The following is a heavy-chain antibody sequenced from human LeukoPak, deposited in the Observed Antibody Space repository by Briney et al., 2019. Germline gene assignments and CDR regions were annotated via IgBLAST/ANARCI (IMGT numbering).Heavy chain of an antibody. CDR1: GFTFNKYW. CDR2: VNQDGTQK. V-gene: IGHV3-7*01. CDR3: VRDLSSGWAFDY. Sequence: GGSLRLSCSASGFTFNKYWMSWIRQLPGQGLEWVANVNQDGTQKYYVDSVKGRFTNSRDNARNLLYLQMNSLRAEDTAVYYCVRDLSSGWAFDYWANGTLVTVSS. D-gene: IGHD6-19*01. J-gene: IGHJ4*01.